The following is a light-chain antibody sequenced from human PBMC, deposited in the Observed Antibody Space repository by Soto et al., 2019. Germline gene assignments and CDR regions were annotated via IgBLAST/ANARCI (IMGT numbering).Light chain of an antibody. CDR2: WAS. CDR3: QQYYATPLT. Sequence: DIVMTQSPDSLAVSLGERATINCKSSQSVLSSADRRKYLAWYQQKPGQPLKLLIYWASTRESGVPDRFSGSGSGTDFTLTISSLQAEDVAVYYCQQYYATPLTFGQGTKLEIK. CDR1: QSVLSSADRRKY. J-gene: IGKJ2*01. V-gene: IGKV4-1*01.